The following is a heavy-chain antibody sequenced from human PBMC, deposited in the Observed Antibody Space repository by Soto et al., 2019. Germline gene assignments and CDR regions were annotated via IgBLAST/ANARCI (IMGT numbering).Heavy chain of an antibody. D-gene: IGHD1-26*01. CDR1: GGAVSGYC. J-gene: IGHJ6*02. CDR3: ARGGPKSGSYRYYYYGMDV. V-gene: IGHV4-34*01. CDR2: FNHSGGT. Sequence: SEPRSLPCAVSGGAVSGYCWSWIRQPPGKGLGLFGEFNHSGGTNYNPSLKSRVTISVDTYKNQFSLKLSSVTAADTAVYYCARGGPKSGSYRYYYYGMDVWGQGTTVT.